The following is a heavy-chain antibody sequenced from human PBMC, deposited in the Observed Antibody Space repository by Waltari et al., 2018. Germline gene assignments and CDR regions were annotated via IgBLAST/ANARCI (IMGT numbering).Heavy chain of an antibody. Sequence: VQLVESGGGLVKPGGSLRLSCAASGFTFSLYTITWVRQAPGKGLEWVSSISSSSSNIYYADSVKGRFTISRDNTKKSLYLQINSLRVEDTAVYYCARDREVTKWSLIPDERRAFDIWGQGTMVTVSS. J-gene: IGHJ3*02. V-gene: IGHV3-21*01. CDR2: ISSSSSNI. D-gene: IGHD2-15*01. CDR3: ARDREVTKWSLIPDERRAFDI. CDR1: GFTFSLYT.